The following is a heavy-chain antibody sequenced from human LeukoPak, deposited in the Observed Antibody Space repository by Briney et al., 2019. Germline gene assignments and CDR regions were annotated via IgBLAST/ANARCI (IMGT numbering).Heavy chain of an antibody. D-gene: IGHD2/OR15-2a*01. V-gene: IGHV4-59*08. J-gene: IGHJ5*02. CDR3: TSFTFGHNWFDP. CDR1: GDSISSSY. CDR2: IYHSGIT. Sequence: SETLSLTCTVSGDSISSSYWSWIRQPPGKGLEWIGYIYHSGITNYNPSLKSRVTISVDTSKNQFSLKLSSVTAADTAVYYCTSFTFGHNWFDPWGQGTLVTVSS.